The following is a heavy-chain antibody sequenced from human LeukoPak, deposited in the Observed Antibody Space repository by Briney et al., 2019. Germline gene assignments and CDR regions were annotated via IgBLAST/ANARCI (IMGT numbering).Heavy chain of an antibody. J-gene: IGHJ4*02. CDR1: GFTFSSSG. V-gene: IGHV3-23*01. Sequence: PWRSLRLSCAASGFTFSSSGMSWVRQAPGKGLEWVSAISGSGGRTYYADSVKGRFTISRDNSKNTLYLQMNSLRDEDTAVYYCAKGGTPDYWGQGTLVTVSS. CDR3: AKGGTPDY. CDR2: ISGSGGRT.